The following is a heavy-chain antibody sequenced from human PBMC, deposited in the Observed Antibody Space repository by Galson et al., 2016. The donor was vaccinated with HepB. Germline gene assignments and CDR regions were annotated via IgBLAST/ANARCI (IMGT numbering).Heavy chain of an antibody. CDR2: VFPNDAST. J-gene: IGHJ4*02. D-gene: IGHD3-10*01. Sequence: QSGAEVKAPGESLKISCQGSGYRFHTHWIAWVRQMPGKGLEWMGMVFPNDASTRYSPSLQGQVTISADKSLSVAYLQWSSLRASVSAMYYCARQTSEGSFDYWGQGTLVSVSS. CDR3: ARQTSEGSFDY. CDR1: GYRFHTHW. V-gene: IGHV5-51*01.